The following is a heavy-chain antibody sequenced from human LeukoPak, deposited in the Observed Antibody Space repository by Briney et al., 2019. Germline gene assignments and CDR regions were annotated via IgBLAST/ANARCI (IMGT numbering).Heavy chain of an antibody. D-gene: IGHD3-10*01. CDR3: AREMSYYGSGSYEFDY. Sequence: MSSETLSLTCTVSGGSVSSGSQYWSWIRQPPGKGLEWIGYIYYSGSTNYNPSLKSRVTISVDTSKNQFSLKLSSVTAADTAVYYCAREMSYYGSGSYEFDYWGQGTLVTVSS. V-gene: IGHV4-61*01. CDR2: IYYSGST. J-gene: IGHJ4*02. CDR1: GGSVSSGSQY.